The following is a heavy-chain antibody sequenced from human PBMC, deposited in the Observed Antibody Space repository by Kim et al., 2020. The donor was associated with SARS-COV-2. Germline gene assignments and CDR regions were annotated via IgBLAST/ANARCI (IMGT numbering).Heavy chain of an antibody. V-gene: IGHV3-15*01. Sequence: GGSLRLSCAASGFTFSNAWMSWVRQAPGKGLEWVGRIKSKTDGGTTDYAAPVKGRFTISRDDSKNTLYLQMNSLKTEDTAVYYCTTDRASRYCSGGSCYLYYYYGMDVWGQGTTVTVSS. CDR3: TTDRASRYCSGGSCYLYYYYGMDV. J-gene: IGHJ6*02. CDR2: IKSKTDGGTT. CDR1: GFTFSNAW. D-gene: IGHD2-15*01.